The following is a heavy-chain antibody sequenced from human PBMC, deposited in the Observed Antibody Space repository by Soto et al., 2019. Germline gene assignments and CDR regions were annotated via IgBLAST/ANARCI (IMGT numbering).Heavy chain of an antibody. Sequence: PGESLKISCKGSGYYFPSYWIGWVRQMPGKGLEWMGIFFPGDSDTRYSPSFQGHVTISATKSITTAYLQWSSLRASDTAMYYCARQIYDSDTGPNFQYYFDSWGQGTPVTVSS. CDR3: ARQIYDSDTGPNFQYYFDS. V-gene: IGHV5-51*01. CDR2: FFPGDSDT. J-gene: IGHJ4*02. CDR1: GYYFPSYW. D-gene: IGHD3-22*01.